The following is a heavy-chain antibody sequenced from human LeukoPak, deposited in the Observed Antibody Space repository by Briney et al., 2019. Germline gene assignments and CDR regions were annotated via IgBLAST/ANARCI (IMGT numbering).Heavy chain of an antibody. J-gene: IGHJ4*02. CDR1: GYTFTSNG. D-gene: IGHD6-6*01. CDR3: AREIAARSFDY. Sequence: GASVKVSCKASGYTFTSNGISWVRHAPGQGLEWMGWISVYNGKTDYAQKFQGRVTMTTDTPTSTAYMELRSLRSDDTAVYYCAREIAARSFDYWGEGTLVSVCS. V-gene: IGHV1-18*01. CDR2: ISVYNGKT.